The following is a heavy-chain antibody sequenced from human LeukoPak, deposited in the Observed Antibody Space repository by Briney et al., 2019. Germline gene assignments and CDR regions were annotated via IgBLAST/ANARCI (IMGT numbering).Heavy chain of an antibody. CDR3: ARLPAYYDFWSGYSHYYYMDV. CDR2: IYSGGST. D-gene: IGHD3-3*01. Sequence: PGGSLRLSCAASGFTVSSNYMSWVRQAPGKGLGWVSVIYSGGSTYYADSVKGRFTISRDNSKNTLYLQMNSLRAEDTAVYYCARLPAYYDFWSGYSHYYYMDVWGKGTTVTVSS. CDR1: GFTVSSNY. V-gene: IGHV3-53*01. J-gene: IGHJ6*03.